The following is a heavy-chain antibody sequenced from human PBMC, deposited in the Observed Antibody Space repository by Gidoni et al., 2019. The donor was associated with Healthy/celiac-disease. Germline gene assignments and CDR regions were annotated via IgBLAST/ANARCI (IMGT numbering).Heavy chain of an antibody. Sequence: EVQLLETGGGLVQPGGSRRLSCAASGLTFSSDAMSWVRQASGKGLEWVSAISGSGGSTYSVDSVKGRFTISIDNAKNTLYLQMNSLRAEDTDVYYCAKAHIAAASFDYWGQGTLVTVSS. CDR2: ISGSGGST. D-gene: IGHD6-13*01. J-gene: IGHJ4*02. V-gene: IGHV3-23*01. CDR1: GLTFSSDA. CDR3: AKAHIAAASFDY.